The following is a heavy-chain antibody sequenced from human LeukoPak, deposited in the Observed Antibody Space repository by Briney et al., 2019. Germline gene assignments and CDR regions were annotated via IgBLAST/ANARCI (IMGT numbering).Heavy chain of an antibody. CDR2: INHSGST. D-gene: IGHD3-10*01. J-gene: IGHJ4*02. Sequence: SETLSPTCAVYGGSFSGYYWSWIRQPPGKGLEWIGEINHSGSTNYNPSLKSRVTISVDTSKNQFSLKLSSVTAADTAVYYCARGHYYGSGSYMVWGQGTLVTVSS. CDR3: ARGHYYGSGSYMV. CDR1: GGSFSGYY. V-gene: IGHV4-34*01.